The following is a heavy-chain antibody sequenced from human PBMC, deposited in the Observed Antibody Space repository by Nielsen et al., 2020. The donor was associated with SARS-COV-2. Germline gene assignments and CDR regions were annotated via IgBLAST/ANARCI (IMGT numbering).Heavy chain of an antibody. CDR3: VKREHSSGWYLPDY. J-gene: IGHJ4*02. Sequence: WIRQPPGKGLEYVSAISSNGGSTYYADSVKGRFTISRDNSKNTLSLQMSSLRAEDTAVYYCVKREHSSGWYLPDYWGQGTLVTVSS. V-gene: IGHV3-64D*06. D-gene: IGHD6-19*01. CDR2: ISSNGGST.